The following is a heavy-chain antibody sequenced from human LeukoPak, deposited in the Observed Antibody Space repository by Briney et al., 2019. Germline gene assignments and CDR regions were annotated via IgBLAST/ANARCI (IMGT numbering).Heavy chain of an antibody. J-gene: IGHJ6*04. V-gene: IGHV5-10-1*01. CDR2: IDPSDSYT. CDR1: GYSFTSYW. D-gene: IGHD3-9*01. Sequence: GESLKISCKDSGYSFTSYWISWVRQMPGKGLEWMGRIDPSDSYTNYSPSFQGHVTISADKSISTAYLQWSSLKASDTAMYYCARHLLRYFDWFHYGMDVWGKGTAVTVSS. CDR3: ARHLLRYFDWFHYGMDV.